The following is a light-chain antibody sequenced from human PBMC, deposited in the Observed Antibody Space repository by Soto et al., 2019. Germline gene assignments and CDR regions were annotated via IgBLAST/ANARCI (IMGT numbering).Light chain of an antibody. CDR3: LLSYSGARGV. V-gene: IGLV7-46*01. J-gene: IGLJ2*01. CDR1: TGAVTSGHY. Sequence: QAVVTQEPSLTVSPGGTVTLTCGSSTGAVTSGHYPYWFQQKPGQAPRTLIYDTRNKYSWTPARFSGSLLGGKAALTLSGAQPEDEAEYYCLLSYSGARGVFGGGTKLTVL. CDR2: DTR.